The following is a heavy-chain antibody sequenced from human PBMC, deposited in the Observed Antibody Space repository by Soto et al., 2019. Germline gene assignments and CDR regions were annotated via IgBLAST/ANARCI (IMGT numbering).Heavy chain of an antibody. J-gene: IGHJ4*02. CDR3: AGLRGYAGSPIDY. CDR1: GDSIISGY. CDR2: ISHSGNT. Sequence: LSLTCTVSGDSIISGYWSWIRQPPGKGLEWIGYISHSGNTNYNPSLRGRVTMSVDTPKNQFSLRLSSVTTADTAVYYCAGLRGYAGSPIDYWGQGTLVTVSS. D-gene: IGHD2-15*01. V-gene: IGHV4-59*01.